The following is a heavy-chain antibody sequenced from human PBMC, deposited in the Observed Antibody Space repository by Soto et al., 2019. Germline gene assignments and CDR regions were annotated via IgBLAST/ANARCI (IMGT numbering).Heavy chain of an antibody. CDR1: GFTFSSYG. CDR2: IWYDGSNK. CDR3: ASSTVTTFNFDY. Sequence: PGGSLRLSCAASGFTFSSYGMKWARQAPGKGLEWVAVIWYDGSNKYYADSVKGRFTISRDNSKNTLYLQMNSLRAEDTAVYYCASSTVTTFNFDYRGQGTLVTLSS. D-gene: IGHD4-17*01. V-gene: IGHV3-33*01. J-gene: IGHJ4*02.